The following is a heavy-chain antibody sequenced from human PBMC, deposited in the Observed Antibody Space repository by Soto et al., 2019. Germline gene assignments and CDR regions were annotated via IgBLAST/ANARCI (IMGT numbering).Heavy chain of an antibody. V-gene: IGHV1-69*01. D-gene: IGHD3-10*01. CDR2: TIPIFGTP. CDR3: ARGTYESGFDR. Sequence: QVQMVQSGAVVKKPGSSVKVSCKASGDTFRTYAVNWVRQAPGQGLEWMGGTIPIFGTPTYAETFQGRVTITAADSTRTAHMEVTNLTSGDTAVYYCARGTYESGFDRWGQGTLVTVSS. CDR1: GDTFRTYA. J-gene: IGHJ5*02.